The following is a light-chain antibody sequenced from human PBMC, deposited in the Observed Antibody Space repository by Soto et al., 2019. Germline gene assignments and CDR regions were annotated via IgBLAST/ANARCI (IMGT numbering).Light chain of an antibody. CDR1: RSISNY. CDR2: DAS. J-gene: IGKJ5*01. Sequence: EIVLTQSPGTLSLSPGEGATLSCRASRSISNYLAWYQQKPGQAPRLLIYDASNRATGIPARFSGSGSGTDFTLTISSLEPEDFAVYYCQQRSSWITFGQGTRLEI. CDR3: QQRSSWIT. V-gene: IGKV3-11*01.